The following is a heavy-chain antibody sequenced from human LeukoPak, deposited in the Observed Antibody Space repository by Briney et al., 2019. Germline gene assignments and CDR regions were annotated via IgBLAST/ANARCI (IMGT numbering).Heavy chain of an antibody. CDR1: GFTFSSYW. V-gene: IGHV3-7*04. CDR2: INQDGSEK. Sequence: GGSLRLSCAASGFTFSSYWMSWVRQAPGKGLEWVANINQDGSEKYYVDSVKGRFTISRDNAKNSLYLQMNRLRAEDTAVYYCARGTIAADGYYYFDYWGQGTQVTVSS. J-gene: IGHJ4*02. D-gene: IGHD6-13*01. CDR3: ARGTIAADGYYYFDY.